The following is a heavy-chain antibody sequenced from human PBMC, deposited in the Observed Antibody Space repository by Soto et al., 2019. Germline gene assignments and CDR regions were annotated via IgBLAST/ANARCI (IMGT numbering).Heavy chain of an antibody. Sequence: PGGSLSLSCAASAISFNTDGVTGGRQAPGKGLEWVSTVTVTGGSTYYADSVKGRFTISRDRSNYTVSLLLNSLRVEDTAIYYCARQKSPEGWFDPWGQGTLVTVSS. CDR3: ARQKSPEGWFDP. J-gene: IGHJ5*02. CDR1: AISFNTDG. CDR2: VTVTGGST. V-gene: IGHV3-23*01.